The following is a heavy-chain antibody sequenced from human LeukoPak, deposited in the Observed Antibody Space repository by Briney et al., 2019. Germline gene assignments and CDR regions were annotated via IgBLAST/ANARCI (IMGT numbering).Heavy chain of an antibody. CDR1: GDSMNNYY. CDR2: IYYSGST. CDR3: ARGGSYYLADY. V-gene: IGHV4-59*01. D-gene: IGHD1-26*01. Sequence: SETLSLTCTVSGDSMNNYYWSWIRQPPGKGLEWIGYIYYSGSTNYNPSLKSRVTISVDTSKNQFSLKLSSVTAADTAVYYCARGGSYYLADYWGQGTLVTVSS. J-gene: IGHJ4*02.